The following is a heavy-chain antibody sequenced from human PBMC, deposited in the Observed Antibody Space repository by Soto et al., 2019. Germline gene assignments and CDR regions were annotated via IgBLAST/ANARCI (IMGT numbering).Heavy chain of an antibody. J-gene: IGHJ4*02. V-gene: IGHV3-33*01. CDR2: IWYDGSHK. Sequence: QVQLVESGGGVVQPGRSLRLSCAASGFTFSTYGMHWVRQAPGMGLEWVAVIWYDGSHKDYLDSVKGRFTISRDNSKNILSLQMNSLRLEKLAVYHSARTVGPFYYWGQGTLVTVSS. CDR3: ARTVGPFYY. CDR1: GFTFSTYG. D-gene: IGHD4-17*01.